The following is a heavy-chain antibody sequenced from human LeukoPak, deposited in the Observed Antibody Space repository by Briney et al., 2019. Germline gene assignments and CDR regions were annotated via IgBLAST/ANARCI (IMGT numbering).Heavy chain of an antibody. V-gene: IGHV1-69*01. Sequence: SVKVSCKASAGTFSSYGITWVRRAPGQGLEWMGGVIPIFGTTNYAQKFQGRVTITADEPTSTAYMEMSSLRSEDTAVYYCARVRRLYYYDSSGLDAFDIWGQGTMVTVSS. CDR3: ARVRRLYYYDSSGLDAFDI. CDR2: VIPIFGTT. CDR1: AGTFSSYG. J-gene: IGHJ3*02. D-gene: IGHD3-22*01.